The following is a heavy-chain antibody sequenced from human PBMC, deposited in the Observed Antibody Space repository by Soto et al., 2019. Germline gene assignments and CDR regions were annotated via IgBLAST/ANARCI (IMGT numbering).Heavy chain of an antibody. CDR3: AREGRHYDYIWGSYRYYEGPTFDY. V-gene: IGHV4-59*01. J-gene: IGHJ4*02. D-gene: IGHD3-16*02. CDR2: IYYSGST. Sequence: SETLSLTCTVSGGSISSYYWSRILQPPGKGLEWIGYIYYSGSTNYNPSLKSRVTISVDTSKNQFSLKLSSVTAADTAVHYCAREGRHYDYIWGSYRYYEGPTFDYWGQGTLVTVSS. CDR1: GGSISSYY.